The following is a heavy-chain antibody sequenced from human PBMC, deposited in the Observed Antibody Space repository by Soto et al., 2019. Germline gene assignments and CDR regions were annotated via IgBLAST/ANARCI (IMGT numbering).Heavy chain of an antibody. V-gene: IGHV1-46*03. J-gene: IGHJ4*02. CDR3: ARGSRDY. Sequence: ASVKVSCKVSGYTLTELSMHWVRQAPGQGLEWMGRINPSGGSTSYAQKFQGRVTMTRDTSTSTVYMELSSLRSEDTAVYYCARGSRDYWGQGTLVTVSS. CDR2: INPSGGST. CDR1: GYTLTELS.